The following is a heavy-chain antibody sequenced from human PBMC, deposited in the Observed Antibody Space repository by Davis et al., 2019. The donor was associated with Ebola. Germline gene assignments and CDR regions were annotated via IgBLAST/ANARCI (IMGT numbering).Heavy chain of an antibody. CDR2: INPHNGNT. CDR1: GYTFTSYG. J-gene: IGHJ4*02. CDR3: ARAQFPTTSDH. Sequence: AASVKVSCKASGYTFTSYGITWVRQAPGQGLEWMGWINPHNGNTNYAQNVQGRVIMTSDTATTTAYMEVGSLISDDTAVYYCARAQFPTTSDHWGQGTLVTVSS. D-gene: IGHD1-1*01. V-gene: IGHV1-18*04.